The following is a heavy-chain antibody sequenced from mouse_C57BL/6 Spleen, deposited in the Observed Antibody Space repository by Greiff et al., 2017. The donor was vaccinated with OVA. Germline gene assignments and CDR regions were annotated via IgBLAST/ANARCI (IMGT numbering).Heavy chain of an antibody. Sequence: QVQLQQPGAELVRPGSSVKLSCKASGYTFTSYWMHWVKQRPIQGLEWIGNIDPSDSETHYNQKFKDKATLTVDKSSSTAYMQLSSLTSEDSAVYYCARRDYYGSSPLDYWGQGTTLTVSS. V-gene: IGHV1-52*01. CDR2: IDPSDSET. J-gene: IGHJ2*01. D-gene: IGHD1-1*01. CDR3: ARRDYYGSSPLDY. CDR1: GYTFTSYW.